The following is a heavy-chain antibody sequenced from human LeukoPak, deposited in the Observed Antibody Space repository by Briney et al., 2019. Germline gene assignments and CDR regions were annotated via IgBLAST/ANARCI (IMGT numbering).Heavy chain of an antibody. Sequence: ASVKVSCKASGYTFTSYGISWVRQAPGQGLEWMGWISAYNGNTNYAQKLQGRVTMTTDTSTSTAYMELRSLRSYDTAVYYCARSYSSSWHYYYYMDVWGKGTTVTVSS. CDR2: ISAYNGNT. V-gene: IGHV1-18*01. CDR3: ARSYSSSWHYYYYMDV. J-gene: IGHJ6*03. D-gene: IGHD6-13*01. CDR1: GYTFTSYG.